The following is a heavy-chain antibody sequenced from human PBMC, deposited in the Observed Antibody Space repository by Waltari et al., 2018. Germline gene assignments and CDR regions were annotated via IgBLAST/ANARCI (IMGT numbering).Heavy chain of an antibody. J-gene: IGHJ1*01. D-gene: IGHD3-16*01. CDR2: VSGSGAMT. CDR1: GFTFSSYA. Sequence: EVQLLESGGGLVQPGGSLRLSCAASGFTFSSYAMSWVRQAPGKGLEWLSGVSGSGAMTHYADSVKGRFTISRDNSKNTLVLQMNSLRVEDTAVYYCASLETFSVNSEYFQHWGQGTPVTVSS. CDR3: ASLETFSVNSEYFQH. V-gene: IGHV3-23*01.